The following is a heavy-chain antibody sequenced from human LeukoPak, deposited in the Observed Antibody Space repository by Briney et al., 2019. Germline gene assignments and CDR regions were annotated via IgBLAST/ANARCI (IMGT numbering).Heavy chain of an antibody. V-gene: IGHV4-38-2*02. J-gene: IGHJ4*02. CDR1: GYSISSGYY. D-gene: IGHD4-17*01. Sequence: PSETLSLTCTVSGYSISSGYYWGWIRQPPGKGLEWIGSIYHSGSTYYNPSLKSRVTISVDTSKNQFSLKLSSVTAADTAVYYCARDYGDRIFDYWGQGTLVTVSS. CDR2: IYHSGST. CDR3: ARDYGDRIFDY.